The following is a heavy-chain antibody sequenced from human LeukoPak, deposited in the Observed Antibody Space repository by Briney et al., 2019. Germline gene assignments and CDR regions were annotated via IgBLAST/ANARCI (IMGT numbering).Heavy chain of an antibody. Sequence: GGSLRLSCAASGFTFISYEMNWVRQAPGKGLEWVSYISSSGSTTYYADSVKGRFTISRDNAKNSLYLQMNSLRAEDTAVYYCARDSGSGWTPAESAFDIWGQGTMVTVSS. J-gene: IGHJ3*02. CDR1: GFTFISYE. CDR3: ARDSGSGWTPAESAFDI. CDR2: ISSSGSTT. D-gene: IGHD2-15*01. V-gene: IGHV3-48*03.